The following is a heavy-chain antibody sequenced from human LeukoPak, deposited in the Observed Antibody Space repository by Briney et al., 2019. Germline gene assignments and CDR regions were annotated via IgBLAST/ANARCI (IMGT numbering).Heavy chain of an antibody. CDR3: AREDDDSESWTMTYYYYYYMDV. CDR2: IYHSGNT. Sequence: SETLSLICSVSGYSLSSGYYWAWIRQPPGKGLQWIGNIYHSGNTYYNPSLKSRVSISVDTSKNQFSLKLSSVTAADTAVYYCAREDDDSESWTMTYYYYYYMDVWGKGTTVTVSS. V-gene: IGHV4-38-2*02. D-gene: IGHD3-10*01. J-gene: IGHJ6*03. CDR1: GYSLSSGYY.